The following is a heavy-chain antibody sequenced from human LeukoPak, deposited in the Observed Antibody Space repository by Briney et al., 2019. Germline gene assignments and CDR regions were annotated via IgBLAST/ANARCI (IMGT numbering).Heavy chain of an antibody. CDR1: GYTFSAYF. CDR2: MNPNNGGT. V-gene: IGHV1-2*02. Sequence: ASVKVSCKASGYTFSAYFMHWVRQAPGEGLEWMGWMNPNNGGTKFAQKFQGRVTMTTDTSTSTAYMELRSLRSDDTAVYYCARASESGWREFDYWGQGTLVTVSS. J-gene: IGHJ4*02. CDR3: ARASESGWREFDY. D-gene: IGHD6-19*01.